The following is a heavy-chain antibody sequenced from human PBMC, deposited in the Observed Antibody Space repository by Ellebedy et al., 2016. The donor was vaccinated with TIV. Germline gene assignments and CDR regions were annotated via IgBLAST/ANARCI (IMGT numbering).Heavy chain of an antibody. Sequence: GESLKISCSGSGFTFSTYAMHWVRQAPGKGPEWVSSISSADSTYFADSVKGRFTISRDNSKNTVYLQMNSLRAEDTAVYYCARVRVAARSGYFDLWGRGTLVTVSS. V-gene: IGHV3-23*01. J-gene: IGHJ2*01. D-gene: IGHD6-6*01. CDR2: ISSADST. CDR1: GFTFSTYA. CDR3: ARVRVAARSGYFDL.